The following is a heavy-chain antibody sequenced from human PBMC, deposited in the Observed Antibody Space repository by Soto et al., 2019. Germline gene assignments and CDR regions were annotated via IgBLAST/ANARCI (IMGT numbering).Heavy chain of an antibody. CDR2: IIPIFGTA. CDR3: ARTPQYSGSYSYFDY. D-gene: IGHD1-26*01. CDR1: GGTFSSYA. V-gene: IGHV1-69*13. J-gene: IGHJ4*02. Sequence: ASVKVSCKASGGTFSSYAISWVRQAPGQGLEWMGGIIPIFGTANYAQKFQGRVTITADESTSTAYMELSSLRSEDTAVYYCARTPQYSGSYSYFDYWGQGTLVTVSS.